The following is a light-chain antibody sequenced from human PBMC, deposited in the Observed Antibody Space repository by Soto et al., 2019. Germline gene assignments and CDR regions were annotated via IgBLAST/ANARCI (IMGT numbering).Light chain of an antibody. V-gene: IGLV2-14*01. CDR2: DVS. CDR3: SSYTSSSPVV. J-gene: IGLJ2*01. CDR1: SSDVGGYNY. Sequence: QSALTQPASVSGSPGQSITISCTGTSSDVGGYNYVSWYQQHPGKDPKLMIYDVSNRPSGVSNRFSGSKSVNTASLTISGLQAEDEADYYCSSYTSSSPVVFGGGTKLTVL.